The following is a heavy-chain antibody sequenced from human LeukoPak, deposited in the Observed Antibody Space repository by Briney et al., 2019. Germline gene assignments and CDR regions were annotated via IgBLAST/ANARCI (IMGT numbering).Heavy chain of an antibody. V-gene: IGHV1-2*02. CDR2: INSNSGGT. CDR1: GYTFTDYY. D-gene: IGHD2-2*01. J-gene: IGHJ3*02. CDR3: ARGGLDIVVVPAAKYAFDI. Sequence: ASVKVSCKASGYTFTDYYMHWVRQVPGQGLEWMGWINSNSGGTNYAQKFQGRVTMTRDTSISTAYMELSRLRSDDTAVYYCARGGLDIVVVPAAKYAFDIWGQGTMVTVSS.